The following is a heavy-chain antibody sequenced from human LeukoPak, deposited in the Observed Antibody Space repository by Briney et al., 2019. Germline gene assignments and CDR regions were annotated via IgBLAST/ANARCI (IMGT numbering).Heavy chain of an antibody. CDR3: ASSGTAVITTTLYYYYGMDV. CDR2: IIPIFGIA. Sequence: SSVKVSCKASGGTFSSYAISWVRQAPGQGLEWMGRIIPIFGIANYAQKFQGRVTITADKSTSTAYMELSGLRSEDTAVYYCASSGTAVITTTLYYYYGMDVWGQGTTVTVSS. J-gene: IGHJ6*02. D-gene: IGHD3-16*02. CDR1: GGTFSSYA. V-gene: IGHV1-69*04.